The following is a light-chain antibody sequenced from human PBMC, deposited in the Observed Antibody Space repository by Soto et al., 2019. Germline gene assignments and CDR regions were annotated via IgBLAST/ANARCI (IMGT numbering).Light chain of an antibody. CDR2: GAS. CDR1: QSLSSSF. Sequence: EIVLTQSPGTLSLSPGERATLSCRASQSLSSSFLVWYQQRPGQAPRLLLYGASNMATGIPDRFSGSGSGTDFTLTISRLEPEDFAVYYCQHYGTSHFTFGPGTKVDI. J-gene: IGKJ3*01. V-gene: IGKV3-20*01. CDR3: QHYGTSHFT.